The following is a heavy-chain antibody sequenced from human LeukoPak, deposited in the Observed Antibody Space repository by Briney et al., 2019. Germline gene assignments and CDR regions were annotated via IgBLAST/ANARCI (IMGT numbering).Heavy chain of an antibody. V-gene: IGHV3-48*04. CDR2: ISSRSATI. CDR3: ARKDPNDPAFDY. CDR1: GFTFSTHS. Sequence: PGGSLRLSCAASGFTFSTHSMNWVRQAPGKGLEWGSCISSRSATIYYADSVKGRFTISRDNAKNSLYLQMNSLKVEDSAVYYCARKDPNDPAFDYWGQGTLVTVSS. J-gene: IGHJ4*02.